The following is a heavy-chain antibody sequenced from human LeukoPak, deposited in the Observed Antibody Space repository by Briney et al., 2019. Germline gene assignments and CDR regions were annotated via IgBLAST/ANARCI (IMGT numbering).Heavy chain of an antibody. CDR1: GFTFSSYW. D-gene: IGHD6-6*01. Sequence: GGSLRLSCAASGFTFSSYWMHWVRQAPGKGLVWVSRINTDGSSTSYADSVKGRFTISRDNAKNTLYLQMNSLRAEDTAVYYCYSSSSGGAFDIWGQGTMVTVSS. CDR3: YSSSSGGAFDI. CDR2: INTDGSST. V-gene: IGHV3-74*01. J-gene: IGHJ3*02.